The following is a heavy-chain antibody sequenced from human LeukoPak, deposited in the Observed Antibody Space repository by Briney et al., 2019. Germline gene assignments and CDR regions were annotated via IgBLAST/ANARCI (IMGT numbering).Heavy chain of an antibody. CDR2: ISYDAKSN. D-gene: IGHD4-23*01. V-gene: IGHV3-30*18. CDR1: GFTFSNYC. Sequence: PARSLRLSCATSGFTFSNYCRHCVRQVPGKGLEWVAVISYDAKSNYHVDSVKGRFTISSDNSKNMLYLQMNVLRADATAVYCCAKDRLRWLISESFDYWGQGNLVTVSS. J-gene: IGHJ4*02. CDR3: AKDRLRWLISESFDY.